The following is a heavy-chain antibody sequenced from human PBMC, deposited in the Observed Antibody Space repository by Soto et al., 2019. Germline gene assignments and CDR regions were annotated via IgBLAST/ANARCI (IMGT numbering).Heavy chain of an antibody. Sequence: QVQLVESGGGVVQPGRSLRLSCAASGFTFSSYAMHWVRQAPGKGLEWVAVISYDGSNKYYADSVKGRFTISRDNSKNTLYLQMNSLRAEDTAVYYCARDPSRERDGSQMEAWGQGTLVTVSS. CDR3: ARDPSRERDGSQMEA. D-gene: IGHD1-26*01. CDR2: ISYDGSNK. V-gene: IGHV3-30-3*01. J-gene: IGHJ5*02. CDR1: GFTFSSYA.